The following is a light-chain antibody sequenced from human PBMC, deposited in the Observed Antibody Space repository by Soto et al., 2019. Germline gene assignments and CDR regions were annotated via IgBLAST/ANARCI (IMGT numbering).Light chain of an antibody. CDR3: QQSYTTPLT. V-gene: IGKV1-39*01. J-gene: IGKJ4*01. Sequence: DIQMTQSPSSLSASVGDRVTITCRASQRIGGYLNWYQQKPGNAPKLLIYAASVLPSGVPSRFSGSASGTEFTLTISSLQPEDIATYYCQQSYTTPLTFGGGTKVQIK. CDR1: QRIGGY. CDR2: AAS.